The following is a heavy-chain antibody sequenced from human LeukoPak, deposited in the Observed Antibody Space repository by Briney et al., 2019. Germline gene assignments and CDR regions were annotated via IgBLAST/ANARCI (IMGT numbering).Heavy chain of an antibody. CDR3: ATSSDSSGWFYYGMDV. D-gene: IGHD6-19*01. J-gene: IGHJ6*02. CDR2: IYPGDSDT. V-gene: IGHV5-51*01. Sequence: IYPGDSDTRYSPSFQGQVTISADKSISTAYLQWSSLKASDTAMYYCATSSDSSGWFYYGMDVWGQGATVTVSS.